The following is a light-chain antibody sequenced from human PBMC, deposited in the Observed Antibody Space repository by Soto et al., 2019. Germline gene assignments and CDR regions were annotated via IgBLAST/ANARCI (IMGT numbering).Light chain of an antibody. Sequence: QPVLTQSPSVSGAPGQRVTISCTGGSSNIGAGYDVQWYQQLPGTAPRLLIYGNNNRPSGVPERFSGSNSGTSASLAISGLQADDELDYYCQSYDTGLGGYVFGTGTKVTVL. J-gene: IGLJ1*01. CDR2: GNN. CDR3: QSYDTGLGGYV. V-gene: IGLV1-40*01. CDR1: SSNIGAGYD.